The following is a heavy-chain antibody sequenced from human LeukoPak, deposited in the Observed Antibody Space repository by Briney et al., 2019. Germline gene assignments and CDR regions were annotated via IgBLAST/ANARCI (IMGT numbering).Heavy chain of an antibody. V-gene: IGHV3-23*01. CDR1: GFTFSSYA. D-gene: IGHD3-22*01. CDR3: AKGRVGESFHYYDSSGYPAT. J-gene: IGHJ5*02. CDR2: ISGSGGST. Sequence: PGGSLRLSCAASGFTFSSYAMSWVRQAPGKGLEWVSAISGSGGSTYYADSVKGRFTISRDNSKNTLYLQMNSLRAEDTAVYYCAKGRVGESFHYYDSSGYPATWGQGTPVTVSS.